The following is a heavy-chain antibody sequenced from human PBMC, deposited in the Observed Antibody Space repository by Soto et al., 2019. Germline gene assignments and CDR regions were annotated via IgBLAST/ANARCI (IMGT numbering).Heavy chain of an antibody. V-gene: IGHV1-2*04. CDR1: GYTFTGYY. CDR2: INPNSGGT. J-gene: IGHJ6*02. D-gene: IGHD2-15*01. Sequence: ASVKVSCKASGYTFTGYYMHWVRQAPGQGLEWMGWINPNSGGTNYAQKFQGWVTMTRDTSISTAYMELSRLRSDDTAVYYCARESSGENNYYYYGMDVWGQGTTVTVSS. CDR3: ARESSGENNYYYYGMDV.